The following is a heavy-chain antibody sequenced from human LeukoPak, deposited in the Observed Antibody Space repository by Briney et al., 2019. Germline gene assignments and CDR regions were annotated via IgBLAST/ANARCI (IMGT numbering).Heavy chain of an antibody. V-gene: IGHV4-4*07. CDR2: VYTSGST. Sequence: SETLSLTCTVSGGSISSYYWSWIRQPAGKGLEWIGRVYTSGSTNYNPSLKSRVTVSVDTSKNQFSLKLNSVTAADTAVYYCARPLYNSGWDAFDIWGQGTMVTVSS. CDR3: ARPLYNSGWDAFDI. CDR1: GGSISSYY. D-gene: IGHD6-19*01. J-gene: IGHJ3*02.